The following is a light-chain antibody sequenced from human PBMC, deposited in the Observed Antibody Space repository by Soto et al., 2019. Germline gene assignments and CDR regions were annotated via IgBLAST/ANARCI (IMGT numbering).Light chain of an antibody. CDR2: DDS. CDR3: QVWDCSSEHYV. J-gene: IGLJ1*01. V-gene: IGLV3-21*02. CDR1: DIGSKS. Sequence: SYELTQPPSVSVAPGQTARITCEGNDIGSKSVQWYQLKPGQAPVLVVYDDSARPSGVPERLSGSNSGNTATLTISRVEAGDEADFYCQVWDCSSEHYVFGTGTKVTVL.